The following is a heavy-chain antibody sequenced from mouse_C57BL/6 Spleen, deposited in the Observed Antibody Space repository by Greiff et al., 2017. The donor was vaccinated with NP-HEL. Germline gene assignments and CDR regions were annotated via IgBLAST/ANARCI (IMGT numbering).Heavy chain of an antibody. CDR2: IYPRSGNT. D-gene: IGHD1-1*01. J-gene: IGHJ1*03. Sequence: LVESGAELARPGASVKLSCKASGYTFTSYGISWVKQRTGQGLEWIGEIYPRSGNTYYNEKFKGKATLTADKSSSTAYMELRSLTSEDSAVYFCARTTVVDYWYFDVWGTGTTVTVSS. CDR3: ARTTVVDYWYFDV. CDR1: GYTFTSYG. V-gene: IGHV1-81*01.